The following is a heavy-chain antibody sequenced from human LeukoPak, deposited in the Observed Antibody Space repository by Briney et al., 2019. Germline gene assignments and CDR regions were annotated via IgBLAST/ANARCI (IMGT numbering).Heavy chain of an antibody. J-gene: IGHJ5*01. D-gene: IGHD6-19*01. V-gene: IGHV3-9*01. CDR2: ISWNSGNI. Sequence: PGRSLRLSCAASGFTFYDYGMQWVRQPPGKGLEWVSGISWNSGNIGYADSVKGRFTISRDNAKNSLYLQMNSLRAEDTALYYCAKVDGYNSGWYDSWGQGTLVTVSS. CDR1: GFTFYDYG. CDR3: AKVDGYNSGWYDS.